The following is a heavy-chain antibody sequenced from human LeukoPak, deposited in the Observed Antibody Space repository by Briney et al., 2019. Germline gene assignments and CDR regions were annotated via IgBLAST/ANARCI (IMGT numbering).Heavy chain of an antibody. D-gene: IGHD3-3*01. Sequence: ASVKVSCKASGGTFSSYAISWVRQAPGQGLEWMGRIIPILGIANYAQKFQGRVTITADKSTSTAYMELSSLRSEDTAVYYCARDFGVVTREALLDYWGQGTLVTVSS. CDR1: GGTFSSYA. V-gene: IGHV1-69*04. CDR2: IIPILGIA. J-gene: IGHJ4*02. CDR3: ARDFGVVTREALLDY.